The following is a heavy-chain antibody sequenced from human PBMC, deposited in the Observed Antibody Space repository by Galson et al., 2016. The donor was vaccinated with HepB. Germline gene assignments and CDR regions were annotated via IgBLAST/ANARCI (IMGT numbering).Heavy chain of an antibody. J-gene: IGHJ3*02. CDR2: ISGSGAGT. CDR1: GFAFSTCA. CDR3: AKYFGYHHDDAFDT. D-gene: IGHD3-22*01. V-gene: IGHV3-23*01. Sequence: SLRLSCAGSGFAFSTCAMSWVRQAPGRGLEWVSAISGSGAGTYYADSVKGRFTISRDNSKNTLYLQMNGLRVEDTAVYYCAKYFGYHHDDAFDTWGQGKMVTVS.